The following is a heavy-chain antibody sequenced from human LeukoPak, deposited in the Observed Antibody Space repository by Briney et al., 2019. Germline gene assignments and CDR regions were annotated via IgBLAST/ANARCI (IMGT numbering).Heavy chain of an antibody. CDR2: INSDGRTT. J-gene: IGHJ4*02. V-gene: IGHV3-74*01. CDR1: GFTFSNNW. D-gene: IGHD3-22*01. Sequence: GGSLRLSCAGSGFTFSNNWMHWVRQAPGKGLVWVSRINSDGRTTTYADSVKGRFTISRDNAKNTLYLQMNSLRAEDTAVYYCAMIKEGWGQGTLVTVSS. CDR3: AMIKEG.